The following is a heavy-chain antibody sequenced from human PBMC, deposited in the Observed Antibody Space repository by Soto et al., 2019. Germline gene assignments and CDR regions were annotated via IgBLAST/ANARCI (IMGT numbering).Heavy chain of an antibody. J-gene: IGHJ4*02. CDR1: GFTFSSYG. Sequence: LRLSCAASGFTFSSYGMHWVRQAPGKALEWVAVISYDGSNKYYADSVKGRFTISRDNSKNTLYLQMNSLRAEDTAVYYCAKDRGGRHGYWGQGTLVTVSS. CDR2: ISYDGSNK. CDR3: AKDRGGRHGY. D-gene: IGHD1-26*01. V-gene: IGHV3-30*18.